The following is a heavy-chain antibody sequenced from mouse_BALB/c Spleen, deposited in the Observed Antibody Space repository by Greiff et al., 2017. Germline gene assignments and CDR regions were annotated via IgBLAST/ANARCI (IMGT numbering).Heavy chain of an antibody. CDR3: AREGGGNYFDY. CDR1: GFTFTDYY. J-gene: IGHJ2*01. CDR2: IRNKANGYTT. V-gene: IGHV7-3*02. D-gene: IGHD1-1*02. Sequence: DVKLVESGGGLVQPGGSLRLSCATSGFTFTDYYMSWVRQPPGKALEWLGFIRNKANGYTTEYSASVKGRFTISRDNSQSILYLQMNTLRAEDSATYYCAREGGGNYFDYWGQGTTLTVSS.